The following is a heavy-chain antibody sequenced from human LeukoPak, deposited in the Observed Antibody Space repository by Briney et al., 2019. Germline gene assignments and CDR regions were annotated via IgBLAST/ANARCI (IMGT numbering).Heavy chain of an antibody. J-gene: IGHJ6*02. V-gene: IGHV3-7*01. Sequence: TGGSLRLSCEASGFTFSNSWMTWVRQTPGKGLEWVANIKTDGSEKYYVDSVKGRFTISRDNAKNSLYLQMNSLRAEDTAVYYCARNFSIGMDVWGQGTTVTVSS. CDR3: ARNFSIGMDV. CDR1: GFTFSNSW. CDR2: IKTDGSEK. D-gene: IGHD2/OR15-2a*01.